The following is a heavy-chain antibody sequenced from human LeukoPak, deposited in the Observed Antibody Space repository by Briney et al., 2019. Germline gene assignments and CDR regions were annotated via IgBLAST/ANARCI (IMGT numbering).Heavy chain of an antibody. CDR3: ARIVDGSEVRRSQHGRFDY. D-gene: IGHD1-26*01. CDR1: GGSISSSSYY. Sequence: SETLSLTCTVSGGSISSSSYYWGWIRQPPGTGLEWVGSIYYSGSTYYNPSLKSRVTISVDTSKNQFSLKLSSVTAADTAVYYCARIVDGSEVRRSQHGRFDYWGQGTLVTVSS. J-gene: IGHJ4*02. V-gene: IGHV4-39*07. CDR2: IYYSGST.